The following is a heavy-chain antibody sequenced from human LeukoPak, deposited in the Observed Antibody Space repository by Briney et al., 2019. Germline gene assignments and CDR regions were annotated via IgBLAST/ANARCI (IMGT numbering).Heavy chain of an antibody. V-gene: IGHV3-9*01. CDR2: ISWNSGSI. J-gene: IGHJ4*02. D-gene: IGHD3-16*02. CDR3: AREAGEYDYVWGSYRSPSYFDY. Sequence: PGGSLRLSCAASGFTFDDYAMHWVRQAPGKGLEWVSGISWNSGSIGYADSVKGRFTISRDNAKNSLYLQMNSLRAEDTALYYCAREAGEYDYVWGSYRSPSYFDYWGQGTLVTVSS. CDR1: GFTFDDYA.